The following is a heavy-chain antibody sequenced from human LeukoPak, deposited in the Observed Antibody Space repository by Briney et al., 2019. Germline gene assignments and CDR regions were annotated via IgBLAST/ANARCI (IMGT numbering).Heavy chain of an antibody. CDR3: AAEWELLSFQH. J-gene: IGHJ1*01. D-gene: IGHD1-26*01. Sequence: GASVKVSCKASGYTFTGYYMHWVRQAPGQGLEWMGWINPNSGGTNYAQKFQGRVTMTRDTPISTAYMELSRLGSEDTAVYYCAAEWELLSFQHWGQGTLVTVSS. CDR1: GYTFTGYY. CDR2: INPNSGGT. V-gene: IGHV1-2*02.